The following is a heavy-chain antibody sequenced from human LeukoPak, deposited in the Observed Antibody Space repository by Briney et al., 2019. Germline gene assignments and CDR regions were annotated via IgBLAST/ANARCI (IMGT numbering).Heavy chain of an antibody. CDR3: ARDRTGTTYYYMDV. Sequence: GGSLRLSCAASGFTFSSYSMNWVRQAPGKGLEWVSYISSSSSTIYYADSVKGRFTISRDNAKNSLYLQMNSLRAEDTAVYYCARDRTGTTYYYMDVWGKGTTVTVSS. CDR2: ISSSSSTI. CDR1: GFTFSSYS. J-gene: IGHJ6*03. V-gene: IGHV3-48*01. D-gene: IGHD1-1*01.